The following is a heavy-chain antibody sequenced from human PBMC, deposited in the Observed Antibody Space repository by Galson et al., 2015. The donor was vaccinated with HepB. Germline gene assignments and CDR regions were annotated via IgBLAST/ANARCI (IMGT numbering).Heavy chain of an antibody. CDR2: ISGSGGST. V-gene: IGHV3-23*01. CDR3: AKDRKRWLQLGAFDI. Sequence: SLRLSCAASGFTFSSYAMSWVRQAPGKGLEWVSAISGSGGSTYYADSVKGRFTISRDNSKNTLYLQMNSLRAGDTAVYYCAKDRKRWLQLGAFDIWGQGTMVTVSS. J-gene: IGHJ3*02. CDR1: GFTFSSYA. D-gene: IGHD5-24*01.